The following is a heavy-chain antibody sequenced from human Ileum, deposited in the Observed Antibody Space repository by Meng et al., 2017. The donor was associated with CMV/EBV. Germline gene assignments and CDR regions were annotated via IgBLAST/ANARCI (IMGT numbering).Heavy chain of an antibody. V-gene: IGHV3-23*01. CDR1: GFTFSSYA. CDR3: ARLRTNYGGNSGWDC. CDR2: IRGSGDKS. Sequence: SGFTFSSYAMGWVRQAPGKGLEWISIIRGSGDKSDYAGSVKGRFTVSRDNSMNTLYLQMNSLRTEDTAVYYCARLRTNYGGNSGWDCWGQGTLVTVSS. D-gene: IGHD4-23*01. J-gene: IGHJ4*02.